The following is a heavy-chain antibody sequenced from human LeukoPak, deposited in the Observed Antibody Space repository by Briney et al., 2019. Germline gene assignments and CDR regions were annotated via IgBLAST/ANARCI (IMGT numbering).Heavy chain of an antibody. CDR2: ISIYNGNT. Sequence: ASMKVSCKASGYTFTSYDISWVRQAPGQGLEWMGWISIYNGNTNFAQKLQGRVTMTTDTSTSTAYMELRGLRSDDSAVYYCATTAKGYCTSISCLSWFGPWGQGILVTVSS. V-gene: IGHV1-18*01. J-gene: IGHJ5*02. CDR3: ATTAKGYCTSISCLSWFGP. CDR1: GYTFTSYD. D-gene: IGHD2-2*01.